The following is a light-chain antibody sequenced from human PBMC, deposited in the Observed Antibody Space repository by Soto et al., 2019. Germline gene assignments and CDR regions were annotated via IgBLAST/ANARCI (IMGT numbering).Light chain of an antibody. Sequence: QSVLTQPASVSGSPGQSITISCTGTRTDVGSYDLVSWYQQLPGKVPKLVIYEVTKRPSGVSNRFSGSKSGNTASLTIYGLQAEDEADYYCCSYAGTRSFVLFGGGTKLTVL. CDR1: RTDVGSYDL. V-gene: IGLV2-23*02. CDR3: CSYAGTRSFVL. J-gene: IGLJ2*01. CDR2: EVT.